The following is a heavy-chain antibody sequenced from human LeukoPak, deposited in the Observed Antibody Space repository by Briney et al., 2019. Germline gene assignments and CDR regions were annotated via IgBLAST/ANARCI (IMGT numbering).Heavy chain of an antibody. CDR2: INHSGST. Sequence: SETLSLTCAVYGGSLSGYYWSWIRQPPGKGLEWIGEINHSGSTNYNPSLKSRVTISVDMSKDQFSLKLSSVTAADTAVYYCASRIVSGWYNYWGQGTLVTVSS. CDR1: GGSLSGYY. CDR3: ASRIVSGWYNY. V-gene: IGHV4-34*01. D-gene: IGHD6-19*01. J-gene: IGHJ4*02.